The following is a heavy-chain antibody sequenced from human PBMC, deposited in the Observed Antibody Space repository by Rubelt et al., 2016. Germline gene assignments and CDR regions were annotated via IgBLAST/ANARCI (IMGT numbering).Heavy chain of an antibody. Sequence: SGSTYYNPSLKSRVTISVDTSKNQFSLKLSSVTAADTAVYYCARDRVSAFGAFDYWGQGTLVTVSS. CDR2: SGST. J-gene: IGHJ4*02. D-gene: IGHD3-10*01. CDR3: ARDRVSAFGAFDY. V-gene: IGHV4-30-4*07.